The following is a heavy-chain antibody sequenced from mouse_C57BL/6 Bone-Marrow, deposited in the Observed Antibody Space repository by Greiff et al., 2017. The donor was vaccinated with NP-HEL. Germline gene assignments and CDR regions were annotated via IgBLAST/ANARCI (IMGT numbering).Heavy chain of an antibody. J-gene: IGHJ2*01. D-gene: IGHD2-1*01. CDR1: GYSFTGYY. CDR3: ARHGNLYYFDY. CDR2: INPSTGGT. V-gene: IGHV1-42*01. Sequence: VQLQQSGPELVKPGASVKISCKASGYSFTGYYMNWVKQSPEKSLEWIGEINPSTGGTTYNQKFKAKATLTVDKSSSTAYMQLKSLTSEDSAVYYCARHGNLYYFDYWGQGTTLTVSS.